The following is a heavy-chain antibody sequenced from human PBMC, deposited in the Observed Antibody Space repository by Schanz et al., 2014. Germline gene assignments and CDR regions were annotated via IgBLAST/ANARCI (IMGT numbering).Heavy chain of an antibody. CDR2: IFHTGST. CDR3: ATVSYDFWSGKDYYSFHMDV. J-gene: IGHJ6*03. Sequence: VQLVESGGGLVQPGGSLRLSCAASGFTFTTYAMTWVRQAPGKGLDWIGEIFHTGSTKYNPSLKSRVTVSVDKPKNQLTLKLNSVTAADTAVYYCATVSYDFWSGKDYYSFHMDVWGKGTTVTVSS. V-gene: IGHV4-4*02. CDR1: GFTFTTYAM. D-gene: IGHD3-3*01.